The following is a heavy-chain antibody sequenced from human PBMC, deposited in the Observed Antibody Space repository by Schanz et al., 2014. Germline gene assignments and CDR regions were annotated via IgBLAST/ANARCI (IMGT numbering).Heavy chain of an antibody. D-gene: IGHD4-17*01. V-gene: IGHV1-2*02. CDR3: ARVVRSDYLSELDF. Sequence: QVQLVQSGAEVKKPGASVQVSCKASGYVFTAYYMHWVRQAPGQGLEWMGVTNPNGGAEFAQKFQGRISMTRDTSTTTFYMELSSLTSDDTAVYYCARVVRSDYLSELDFWGQGTQVIVSS. CDR2: TNPNGGA. J-gene: IGHJ4*02. CDR1: GYVFTAYY.